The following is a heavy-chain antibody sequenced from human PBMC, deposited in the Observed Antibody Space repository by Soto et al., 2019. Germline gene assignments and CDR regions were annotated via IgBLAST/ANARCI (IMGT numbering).Heavy chain of an antibody. CDR1: GYTFTTYG. CDR3: ARGPTDYYDNSGNYFLDY. V-gene: IGHV1-18*01. CDR2: ISTYNGNT. D-gene: IGHD3-22*01. J-gene: IGHJ4*02. Sequence: GASVKVSCKASGYTFTTYGMSWVRQAPGQGLDWMGWISTYNGNTKYAERLQGRVTMTTDTTTSTAYMELRSLRSDDTAVYYCARGPTDYYDNSGNYFLDYWGLGTLVTVSS.